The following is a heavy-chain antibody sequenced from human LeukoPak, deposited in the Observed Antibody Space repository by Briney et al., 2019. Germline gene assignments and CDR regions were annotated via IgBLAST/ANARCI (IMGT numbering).Heavy chain of an antibody. CDR1: GFTFSNYG. CDR2: IWFDGSNK. CDR3: ARDRLGYCSGGSCYSAYDGFDI. D-gene: IGHD2-15*01. Sequence: GGSLRLSCAASGFTFSNYGMHWVRQAPGKGLEWVAVIWFDGSNKFYADSVKGRFIISRDNSKNTLYLQMNGLRAEDTAVYYCARDRLGYCSGGSCYSAYDGFDIWGQGTMVTVSS. J-gene: IGHJ3*02. V-gene: IGHV3-33*01.